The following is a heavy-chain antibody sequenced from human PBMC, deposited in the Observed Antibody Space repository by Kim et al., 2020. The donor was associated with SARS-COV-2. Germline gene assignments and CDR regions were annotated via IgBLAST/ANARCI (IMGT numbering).Heavy chain of an antibody. V-gene: IGHV4-30-2*01. Sequence: SETLSLTCAVSGGSISSGGYSWSWIRQPPGKGLEWIGYIYHSGSTYYNPSLKSRVTISVDRSKNQFSLKLSSVTAADTAVYYCARQLKPSSSWTPIYYFDYWGQGTLVTVSS. CDR2: IYHSGST. CDR3: ARQLKPSSSWTPIYYFDY. J-gene: IGHJ4*02. D-gene: IGHD6-13*01. CDR1: GGSISSGGYS.